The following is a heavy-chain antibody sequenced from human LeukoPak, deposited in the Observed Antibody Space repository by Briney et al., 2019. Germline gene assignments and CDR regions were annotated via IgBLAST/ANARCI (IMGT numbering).Heavy chain of an antibody. CDR1: GFTFSSYS. CDR3: ARDRDNGMDV. D-gene: IGHD2-15*01. CDR2: MSNSGSHI. V-gene: IGHV3-21*01. J-gene: IGHJ6*04. Sequence: PGGSLRLSCAASGFTFSSYSMNWFRQAPGKGLEWVSSMSNSGSHIYYAESVQGRFTISRDNAKNSLFLQMNSLRDEDTAVYYCARDRDNGMDVWGKGTTVTVSS.